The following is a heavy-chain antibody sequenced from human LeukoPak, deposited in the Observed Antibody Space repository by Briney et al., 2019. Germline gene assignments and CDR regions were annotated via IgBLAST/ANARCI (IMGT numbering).Heavy chain of an antibody. CDR3: PRVDRYHFYMDV. Sequence: ASVKVSCKASGYTFTSYYMHWVRQAPGQGLEWMGIINPSGGSTSYAQKFQGRVSITTDESTHTSYMELRSLRSEDTAVYYCPRVDRYHFYMDVWGKGTTVTVSS. CDR2: INPSGGST. J-gene: IGHJ6*03. V-gene: IGHV1-46*01. CDR1: GYTFTSYY.